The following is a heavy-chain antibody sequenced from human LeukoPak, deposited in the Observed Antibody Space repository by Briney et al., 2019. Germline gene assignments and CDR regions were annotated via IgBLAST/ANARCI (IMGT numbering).Heavy chain of an antibody. Sequence: GGSLRLSCAASGFTFSSYGMHWVRQAPGKGLEWVAVISYDGSNKYYADSVKGRFTISRDNSKNTLYLQMNSLRAEDTAVYYCVQKINRGDRRYFDYWGQGTLVTVSS. V-gene: IGHV3-30*18. CDR1: GFTFSSYG. J-gene: IGHJ4*02. CDR2: ISYDGSNK. CDR3: VQKINRGDRRYFDY. D-gene: IGHD1-14*01.